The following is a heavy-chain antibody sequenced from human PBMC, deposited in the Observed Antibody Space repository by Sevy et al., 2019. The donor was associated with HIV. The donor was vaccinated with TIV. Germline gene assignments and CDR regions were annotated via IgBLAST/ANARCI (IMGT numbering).Heavy chain of an antibody. D-gene: IGHD3-10*01. Sequence: GGSLRLSCAASGFTFSSYWMHWVRQAPGKGLVWVSRINSDGSSTSYADSVKGRFTISRDNAKNTLYLQMNSLRAEDTAVYYCARDRFRYGSGSYTQKNWFDPWGQGTLVTVSS. J-gene: IGHJ5*02. V-gene: IGHV3-74*01. CDR1: GFTFSSYW. CDR3: ARDRFRYGSGSYTQKNWFDP. CDR2: INSDGSST.